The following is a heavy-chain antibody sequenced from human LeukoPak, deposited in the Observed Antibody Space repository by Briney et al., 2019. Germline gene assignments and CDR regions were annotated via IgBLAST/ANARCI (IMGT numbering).Heavy chain of an antibody. CDR3: ARVPIHYYYDSSGLGDY. D-gene: IGHD3-22*01. Sequence: SCKASGYTFTGYYMHWVRQAPGKGLEWVAVISYDGSNKYYADSVKGRFTISRDNSKNTLYLQMNSLRAEDTAVYYCARVPIHYYYDSSGLGDYWGQGTLVTVSS. CDR1: GYTFTGYY. CDR2: ISYDGSNK. V-gene: IGHV3-30*04. J-gene: IGHJ4*02.